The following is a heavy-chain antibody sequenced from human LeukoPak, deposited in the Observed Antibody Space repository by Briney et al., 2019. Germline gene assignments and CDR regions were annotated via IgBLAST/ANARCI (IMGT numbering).Heavy chain of an antibody. CDR1: RYIFTSYY. V-gene: IGHV1-2*02. J-gene: IGHJ4*02. CDR3: VRDRGSSWFADY. CDR2: INPNNGGT. D-gene: IGHD6-13*01. Sequence: ASVKVSCKASRYIFTSYYINWVRQAPGQGLEWMGWINPNNGGTKYAQKFQGRVTMTTDTSITTAYMELSRLRSDDTAMYYCVRDRGSSWFADYWGQGTLLTVSS.